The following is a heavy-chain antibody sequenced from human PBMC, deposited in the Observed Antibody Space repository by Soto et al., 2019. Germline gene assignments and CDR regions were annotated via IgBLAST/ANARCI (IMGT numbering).Heavy chain of an antibody. D-gene: IGHD2-21*01. J-gene: IGHJ5*02. CDR1: GGSISSGGYS. CDR3: AILWMYALLCDP. CDR2: NYHSGSN. Sequence: QLQLQESGSGLVKPSQTLSLTCAVSGGSISSGGYSWSWIRQPPGKGLEWIGYNYHSGSNYNNPSLKSRVTISVDRSKNQFSLKLSAVTAADTAVYYCAILWMYALLCDPWCQGNLVT. V-gene: IGHV4-30-2*01.